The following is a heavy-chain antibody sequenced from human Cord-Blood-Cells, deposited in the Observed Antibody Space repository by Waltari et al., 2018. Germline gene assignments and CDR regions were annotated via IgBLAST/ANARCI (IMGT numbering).Heavy chain of an antibody. V-gene: IGHV1-24*01. CDR1: GYTLTDLS. Sequence: QVQLVQSGAEVKTPGASVKVSCKVSGYTLTDLSMHWGRPAPGKGLEWMGGFDPEDGETIYAQKFQGRVTMTEDTSTDTAYMELSSLRSEDTAVYYCAGTGYGSGSYPFDYWGQGTLVTVSS. CDR3: AGTGYGSGSYPFDY. D-gene: IGHD3-10*01. CDR2: FDPEDGET. J-gene: IGHJ4*02.